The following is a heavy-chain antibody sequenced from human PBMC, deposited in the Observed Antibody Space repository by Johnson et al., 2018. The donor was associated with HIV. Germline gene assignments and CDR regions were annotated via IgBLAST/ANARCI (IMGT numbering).Heavy chain of an antibody. CDR3: ARVRWLQLGAFDI. CDR2: ISADGSNK. D-gene: IGHD5-24*01. V-gene: IGHV3-30*03. CDR1: GFNFNHAW. Sequence: QVQLVESGGGLVKPGKSLRLSCEASGFNFNHAWMSWVRQAPGKGLEWVAVISADGSNKYYADSVKGRFTISRDNSKNTLYLQMNSLRAEDTAVYYCARVRWLQLGAFDIWGQGTMVTVSS. J-gene: IGHJ3*02.